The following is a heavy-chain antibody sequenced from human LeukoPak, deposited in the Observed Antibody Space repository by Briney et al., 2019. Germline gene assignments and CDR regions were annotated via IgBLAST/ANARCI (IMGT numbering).Heavy chain of an antibody. Sequence: SETLSLTCTVSGGSISSSSYYWGWIRQPPGKGLEWIGSIYYSGSTYYNPSLKSRVTISVGTSKNQFSLKLSSVTAADTAVYYCARDLRVIAIRAGGHAFDIWGQGTMVTVSS. CDR1: GGSISSSSYY. CDR2: IYYSGST. D-gene: IGHD2-21*01. J-gene: IGHJ3*02. V-gene: IGHV4-39*02. CDR3: ARDLRVIAIRAGGHAFDI.